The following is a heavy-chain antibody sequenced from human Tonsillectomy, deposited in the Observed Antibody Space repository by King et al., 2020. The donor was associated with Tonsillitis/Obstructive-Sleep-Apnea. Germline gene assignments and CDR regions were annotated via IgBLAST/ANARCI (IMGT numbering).Heavy chain of an antibody. CDR2: ISYDGSNK. CDR3: ARAEDYGGNPHLDY. J-gene: IGHJ4*02. Sequence: VQLVEFGGGVVQPGRSLRLSCAASGFTFSSYAMHWVRQAPGKGLEWVAVISYDGSNKYYADSVKGRFTISRDNSKNTLYLQMNSLRAEDTAVYYCARAEDYGGNPHLDYWGQGTLVTVSS. CDR1: GFTFSSYA. D-gene: IGHD4-23*01. V-gene: IGHV3-30*04.